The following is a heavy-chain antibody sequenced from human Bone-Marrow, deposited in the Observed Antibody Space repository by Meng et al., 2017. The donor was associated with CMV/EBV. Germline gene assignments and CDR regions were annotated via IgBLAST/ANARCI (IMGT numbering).Heavy chain of an antibody. D-gene: IGHD3-3*01. CDR1: GYTFTTYD. CDR2: MNPNSGNT. Sequence: ASVKVSCKASGYTFTTYDINWVRQATGQGLEWMGWMNPNSGNTGYAQKFQGRVTLTRVTSISTAYMELSSLTSDDTAVYYCARGATFITIFGVVGGMDVWGQGTTVTVSS. V-gene: IGHV1-8*01. J-gene: IGHJ6*02. CDR3: ARGATFITIFGVVGGMDV.